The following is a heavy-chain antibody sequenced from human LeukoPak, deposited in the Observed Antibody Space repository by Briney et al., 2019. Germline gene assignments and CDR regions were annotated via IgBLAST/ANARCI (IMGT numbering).Heavy chain of an antibody. CDR3: AKDLYYYDSSGSDY. CDR1: GFTFDDYA. D-gene: IGHD3-22*01. V-gene: IGHV3-9*01. CDR2: ISWNSGSI. J-gene: IGHJ4*02. Sequence: GRSLRLSCAASGFTFDDYAMHWVRQAPGKGLEWVSGISWNSGSIGYADSVKGRFTISRDNAKNSPYLQMNSLRAEDTALYYRAKDLYYYDSSGSDYWGQGTLVTVSS.